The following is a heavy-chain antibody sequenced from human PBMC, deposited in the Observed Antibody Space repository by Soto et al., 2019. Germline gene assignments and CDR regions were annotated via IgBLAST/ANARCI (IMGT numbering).Heavy chain of an antibody. Sequence: PGGSLRLSCAASGFDFSKAWMSWVRQAPGKGLEWVGRLMSKTDGGTTVYAAPVKGRFTISRDDSKNTLYLQMSSLNTEDTAVYYCAAGTGRTDLDYWGQGTLVTVSS. CDR1: GFDFSKAW. J-gene: IGHJ4*02. D-gene: IGHD2-2*01. CDR2: LMSKTDGGTT. CDR3: AAGTGRTDLDY. V-gene: IGHV3-15*01.